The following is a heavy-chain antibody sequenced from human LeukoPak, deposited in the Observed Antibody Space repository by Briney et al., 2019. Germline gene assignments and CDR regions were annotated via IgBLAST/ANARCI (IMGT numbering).Heavy chain of an antibody. D-gene: IGHD4-17*01. J-gene: IGHJ4*02. V-gene: IGHV3-23*01. Sequence: GGSLRLSCAASGFTFSSYAMSWVRQAPGKGPEWVSAISGSGGSTYYADSVKGRFTISRDNSKNTLYLQMNSLRAEDTAVYYCAKDLGDYGGNSDLNYWGQGTLVTVSS. CDR2: ISGSGGST. CDR1: GFTFSSYA. CDR3: AKDLGDYGGNSDLNY.